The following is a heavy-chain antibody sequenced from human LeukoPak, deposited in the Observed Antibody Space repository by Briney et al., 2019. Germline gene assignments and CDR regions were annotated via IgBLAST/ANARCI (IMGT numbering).Heavy chain of an antibody. J-gene: IGHJ4*02. V-gene: IGHV3-30*04. CDR1: GFTFSSYA. CDR2: ISYDGSNK. CDR3: AREPTTVSSLDY. Sequence: PGGSLRLSCAASGFTFSSYAMHWVRQAPGKGLEWVAVISYDGSNKYYADSVKGRFTISRDNSKNTLYLQMNSLRAEDTAVYYCAREPTTVSSLDYWGQGTLVTVSS. D-gene: IGHD4-17*01.